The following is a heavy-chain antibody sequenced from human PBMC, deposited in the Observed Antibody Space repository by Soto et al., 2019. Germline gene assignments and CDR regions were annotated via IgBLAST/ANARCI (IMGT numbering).Heavy chain of an antibody. D-gene: IGHD1-1*01. CDR2: IYATGTT. V-gene: IGHV4-4*07. CDR1: GASISGFY. Sequence: SETLSHTCTVSGASISGFYWSWIRKSAGKGLEWIGRIYATGTTDYNPSLKSRVMMSVDTSKKQFSLKLRSVTAADTAVYYCVRDGTKTLRDWFDPWGQGISVTVSS. CDR3: VRDGTKTLRDWFDP. J-gene: IGHJ5*02.